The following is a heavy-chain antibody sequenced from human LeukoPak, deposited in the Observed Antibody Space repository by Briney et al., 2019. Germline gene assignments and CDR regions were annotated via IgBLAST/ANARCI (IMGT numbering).Heavy chain of an antibody. V-gene: IGHV4-34*01. CDR1: GGSFSGYY. CDR3: ARYYYGSGSYYNDY. Sequence: SETLSLTCAVYGGSFSGYYWSWIRQPPGKGLEWIGEINHSGSTNYNPSLKSRVTISVDTSKNQFFLKLSSVTAADTAVYYCARYYYGSGSYYNDYWGQGTLVTVSS. J-gene: IGHJ4*02. CDR2: INHSGST. D-gene: IGHD3-10*01.